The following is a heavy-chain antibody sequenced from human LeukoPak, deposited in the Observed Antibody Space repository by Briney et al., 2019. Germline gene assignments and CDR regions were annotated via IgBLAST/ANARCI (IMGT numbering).Heavy chain of an antibody. D-gene: IGHD2-15*01. CDR3: ARRTYSGWFMDY. V-gene: IGHV5-51*01. Sequence: GESLKISCKGSGYSFNSYWIGWVRRMPGKGLEWMGIIHPGDSDTRYSPSFQGQVTISADKSISTAYLQWSSLRASDTAMYYCARRTYSGWFMDYWGQGTLVTVSS. CDR2: IHPGDSDT. CDR1: GYSFNSYW. J-gene: IGHJ4*02.